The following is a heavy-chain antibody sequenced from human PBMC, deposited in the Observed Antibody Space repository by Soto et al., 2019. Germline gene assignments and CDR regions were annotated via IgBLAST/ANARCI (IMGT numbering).Heavy chain of an antibody. CDR3: GRRKALDIVVVPAANWFDP. CDR1: GGSFSGYY. Sequence: TSETLSLTCAVYGGSFSGYYWSWIRQPPGKGLEWIGEINHSGSTNYNPSLKSRVTISVDTSKNQFSLKLSSVTAADTAVYYCGRRKALDIVVVPAANWFDPWGQGTLVTVSS. J-gene: IGHJ5*02. V-gene: IGHV4-34*01. D-gene: IGHD2-2*03. CDR2: INHSGST.